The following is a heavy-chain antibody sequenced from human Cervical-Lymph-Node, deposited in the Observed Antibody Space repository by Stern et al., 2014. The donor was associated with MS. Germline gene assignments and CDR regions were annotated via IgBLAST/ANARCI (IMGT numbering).Heavy chain of an antibody. CDR2: IYWDDDQ. D-gene: IGHD3-10*02. Sequence: DSGPTLVKSTQTLTLTCPFSGFSLSTSGVGVGWIRQPPGKALEWLALIYWDDDQRYSPSLKSRLTITKDTSKNQVVLTMTNMDPVDTATYYCAHNYVSSEFDYWGQGTLVTVSS. J-gene: IGHJ4*02. CDR3: AHNYVSSEFDY. CDR1: GFSLSTSGVG. V-gene: IGHV2-5*02.